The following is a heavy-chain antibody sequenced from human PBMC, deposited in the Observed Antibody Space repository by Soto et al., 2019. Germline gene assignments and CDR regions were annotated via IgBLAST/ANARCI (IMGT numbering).Heavy chain of an antibody. J-gene: IGHJ6*03. CDR1: GVSISSSSYY. Sequence: SETLSLTCTVSGVSISSSSYYWGWIRQHPGKGLEWIGNIYYSGSTNYNPSLKSRVTISVDTSKNQFSLKLSSVTAADTAVYYCARTILIYSGSGSYYTDIVYYMDVWGKGTTVTVSS. CDR3: ARTILIYSGSGSYYTDIVYYMDV. D-gene: IGHD3-10*01. CDR2: IYYSGST. V-gene: IGHV4-39*07.